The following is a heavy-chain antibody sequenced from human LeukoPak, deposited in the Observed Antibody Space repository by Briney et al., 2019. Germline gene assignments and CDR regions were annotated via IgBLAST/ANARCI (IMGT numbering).Heavy chain of an antibody. D-gene: IGHD3-9*01. J-gene: IGHJ4*02. CDR3: AKRKRYFDWLLFRYYFDY. CDR1: GFTFSSYG. V-gene: IGHV3-23*01. CDR2: ISGSGGST. Sequence: GGSLRLSCAASGFTFSSYGMSWVRQAPGKGLEWVSAISGSGGSTYYADSVKGRFTISRDSSKNTLYLQMNSLRAEDTAVYYCAKRKRYFDWLLFRYYFDYWGQGTLVTVSS.